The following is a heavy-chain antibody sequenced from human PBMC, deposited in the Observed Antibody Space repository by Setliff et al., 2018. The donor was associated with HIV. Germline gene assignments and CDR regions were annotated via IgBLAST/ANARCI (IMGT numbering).Heavy chain of an antibody. CDR1: GDSFNFNYYY. V-gene: IGHV4-39*07. Sequence: SETLSLTCTVSGDSFNFNYYYWVWIRQPPGKGLEWIGSIYYSGSTYYNPSLKSRVTISVDTSKNQFSLKVSSVTAADTAVYYCARVGTTVTTRETYKWFDPWGQGTLVTVSS. J-gene: IGHJ5*02. CDR2: IYYSGST. D-gene: IGHD4-17*01. CDR3: ARVGTTVTTRETYKWFDP.